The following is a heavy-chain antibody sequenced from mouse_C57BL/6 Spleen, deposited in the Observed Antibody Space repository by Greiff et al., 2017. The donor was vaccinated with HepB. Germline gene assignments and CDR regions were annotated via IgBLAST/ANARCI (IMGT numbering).Heavy chain of an antibody. CDR2: IDPENGDT. D-gene: IGHD1-1*01. CDR1: GFNIKDDY. CDR3: SITTVGYAMDY. J-gene: IGHJ4*01. Sequence: VQLQQSGAELVRPGASVKLSCTASGFNIKDDYMHWVKQRPEQGLEWIGWIDPENGDTEYASKFQGKATIKADTSSNTAYLQLSSLTSEDTAVYYCSITTVGYAMDYWGQGTSVTVSS. V-gene: IGHV14-4*01.